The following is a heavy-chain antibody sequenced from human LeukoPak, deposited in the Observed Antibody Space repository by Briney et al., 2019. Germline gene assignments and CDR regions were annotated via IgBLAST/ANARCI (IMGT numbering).Heavy chain of an antibody. CDR1: GGSISSYY. CDR3: ATGGSAYAFDI. CDR2: IYYSGST. Sequence: SETLSLTCTVSGGSISSYYWSWIRQPPGKGLEWIGYIYYSGSTNYNPSLKSRVTISVDTSENQFSLKLSSVTAADTAVYYCATGGSAYAFDIWGQGTMVTVSS. V-gene: IGHV4-59*01. D-gene: IGHD2-15*01. J-gene: IGHJ3*02.